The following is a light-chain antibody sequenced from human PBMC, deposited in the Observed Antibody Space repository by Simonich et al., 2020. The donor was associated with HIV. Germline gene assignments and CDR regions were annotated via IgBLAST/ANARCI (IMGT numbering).Light chain of an antibody. J-gene: IGKJ2*01. V-gene: IGKV3-15*01. CDR3: QQYNNWPLL. CDR1: QSVSSY. CDR2: GAS. Sequence: EIVMTQSPATLSVSPGERATLSCRASQSVSSYLAWYQQKLGQAPRLLIYGASTRATGTPARFSGSGSGTEFTLTITSMQSEDFAVYYCQQYNNWPLLFGQGTKLEIK.